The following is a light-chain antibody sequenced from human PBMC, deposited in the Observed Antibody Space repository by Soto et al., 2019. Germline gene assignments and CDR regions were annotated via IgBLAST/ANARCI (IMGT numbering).Light chain of an antibody. CDR3: QPYNNWPLT. J-gene: IGKJ4*01. V-gene: IGKV3-15*01. CDR2: DTS. CDR1: QSVSSN. Sequence: EIVLTQSPGTLSLSPGERATFSCRASQSVSSNLAWYQQKPGQPPRLLIYDTSTRATGVPARFSGSRSGPEFTLTINSLQSEDFAIYYCQPYNNWPLTFGGGTKVDNK.